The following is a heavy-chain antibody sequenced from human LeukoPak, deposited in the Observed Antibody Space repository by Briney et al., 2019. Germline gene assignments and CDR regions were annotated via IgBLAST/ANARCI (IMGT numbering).Heavy chain of an antibody. CDR2: MSSDGGNT. D-gene: IGHD2/OR15-2a*01. CDR1: GFTFTNYA. J-gene: IGHJ4*02. CDR3: ARGGSLSAYDS. V-gene: IGHV3-64*01. Sequence: GGSLRLSCAASGFTFTNYAMHWVRQAPGRGLEYVSAMSSDGGNTYYANSVKGRFTMSRDTSKNTLYLQMGSLRAEDGAVYYCARGGSLSAYDSWGQGTLVTVSS.